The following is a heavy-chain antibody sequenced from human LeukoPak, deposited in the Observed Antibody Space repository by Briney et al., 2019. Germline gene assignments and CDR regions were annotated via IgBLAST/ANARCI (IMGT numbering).Heavy chain of an antibody. Sequence: ASVKVSCKASGYIFIDYYIHWVRQAPGQGLEWMGWIIPKSGGTNYSQNFQGRVTMTRDTSTSTAYMELSRLRSDDTAVYYCARDSVYYDFWSGLLRRGLFDYWGQGTLVTVSS. CDR2: IIPKSGGT. V-gene: IGHV1-2*02. CDR3: ARDSVYYDFWSGLLRRGLFDY. D-gene: IGHD3-3*01. CDR1: GYIFIDYY. J-gene: IGHJ4*02.